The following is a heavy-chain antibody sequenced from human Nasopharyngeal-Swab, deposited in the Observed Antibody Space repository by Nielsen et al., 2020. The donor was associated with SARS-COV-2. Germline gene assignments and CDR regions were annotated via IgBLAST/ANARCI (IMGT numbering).Heavy chain of an antibody. CDR2: IKQDGSEI. CDR1: GFTFSNYW. D-gene: IGHD2-15*01. J-gene: IGHJ4*02. Sequence: GESLKISCAASGFTFSNYWMSWVRQAPGKGLEWVANIKQDGSEIYYVDSVKGRFTISRDNAKNSLYLQMNSLRAEDTAVYYCARVGWWFHYYFDYWGQGTLATVSS. CDR3: ARVGWWFHYYFDY. V-gene: IGHV3-7*01.